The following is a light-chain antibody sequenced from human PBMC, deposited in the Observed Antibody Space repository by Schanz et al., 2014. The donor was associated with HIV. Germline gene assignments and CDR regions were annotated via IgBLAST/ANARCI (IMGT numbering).Light chain of an antibody. Sequence: EIVLTQSPGTLSLSPGERATLSCRASQSVSSKFLAWYQQKPGQAPRLVIFGTSNRATGIPDRFSGSDSGTDFTHTISRVGPEDYAVYYGQQYGSPPWTFGQGTKVEV. J-gene: IGKJ1*01. CDR3: QQYGSPPWT. CDR1: QSVSSKF. CDR2: GTS. V-gene: IGKV3-20*01.